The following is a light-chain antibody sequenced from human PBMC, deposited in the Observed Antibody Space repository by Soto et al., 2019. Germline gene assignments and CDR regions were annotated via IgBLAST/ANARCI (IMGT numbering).Light chain of an antibody. CDR3: CSYAGSSIPYV. CDR1: SSEVGSYNL. J-gene: IGLJ1*01. V-gene: IGLV2-23*02. CDR2: EVS. Sequence: QSALTQPASVSGSPGQSITISCTGTSSEVGSYNLVSWYQQHPGKAPKLMIYEVSKRPSGVSNRFSGSKSGNTASLTISGLQAEDEADYYCCSYAGSSIPYVFGTGTKLTVL.